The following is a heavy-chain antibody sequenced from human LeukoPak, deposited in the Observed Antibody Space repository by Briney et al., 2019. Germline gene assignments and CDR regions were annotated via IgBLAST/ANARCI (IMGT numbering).Heavy chain of an antibody. V-gene: IGHV4-59*01. D-gene: IGHD6-13*01. CDR3: ARGRQQLALFDY. CDR1: GGSISSYY. Sequence: PSETLSLTCTVSGGSISSYYWSWIRQPPGKGLEWIGYIYYSGSTNYNPSLTSRVTISVETSKNQFSLKLSSVTAADTAVYYCARGRQQLALFDYWGQGTLVTVSS. CDR2: IYYSGST. J-gene: IGHJ4*02.